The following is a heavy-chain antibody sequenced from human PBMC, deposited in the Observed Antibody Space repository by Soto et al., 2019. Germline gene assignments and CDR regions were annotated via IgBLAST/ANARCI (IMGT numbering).Heavy chain of an antibody. V-gene: IGHV4-30-4*01. J-gene: IGHJ4*02. CDR1: GGSITTGDYY. Sequence: SETLSLTCTVSGGSITTGDYYWSWIRQPPGKGLEWIGYIYYSGSTFYSPSLKSRITISLDTPKNQFSLRLGSVTAADKAVYYRESADGYKRTYWGQGTQVTVSS. D-gene: IGHD5-12*01. CDR3: ESADGYKRTY. CDR2: IYYSGST.